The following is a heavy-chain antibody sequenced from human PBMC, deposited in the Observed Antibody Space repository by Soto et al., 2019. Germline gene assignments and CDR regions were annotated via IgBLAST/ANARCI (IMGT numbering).Heavy chain of an antibody. Sequence: EVQLVESGGGLVQPGGSLRLSCAASGFSFSNYWMSWVRQAPGKGLEWVANINQDGSEKYYVDSVKGRFTISRDNAKNALKLQMSSLRAEDTAVYYCARDLGDIWGQGTMVTVSS. J-gene: IGHJ3*02. CDR1: GFSFSNYW. CDR3: ARDLGDI. V-gene: IGHV3-7*01. CDR2: INQDGSEK.